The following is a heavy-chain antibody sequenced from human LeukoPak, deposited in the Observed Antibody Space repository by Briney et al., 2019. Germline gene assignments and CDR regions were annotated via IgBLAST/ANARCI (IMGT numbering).Heavy chain of an antibody. CDR1: GFTFSNYA. Sequence: GGSLRLSCAASGFTFSNYAMSWVRQAPGKGLEWGSGISGSAGSTYYADSAKGRFTISRDNSKNTLYLQMNSLRAEDTAVYYCAKNFGQYDNWGQGTLVTVSS. J-gene: IGHJ4*02. CDR3: AKNFGQYDN. D-gene: IGHD3-10*01. CDR2: ISGSAGST. V-gene: IGHV3-23*01.